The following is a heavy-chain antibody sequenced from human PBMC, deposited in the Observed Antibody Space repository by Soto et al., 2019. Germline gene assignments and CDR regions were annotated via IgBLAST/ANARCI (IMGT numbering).Heavy chain of an antibody. CDR3: TRQQEIAAPTAFDI. Sequence: GESLKISCKGSGYSFTTYWIAWVRQMPGKGLEWMGIIYPGDSDTRYSPSFQGQVIISADKSISTAYLQWSSLKASDTAMYYCTRQQEIAAPTAFDIWGQGTMVTVSS. CDR1: GYSFTTYW. D-gene: IGHD6-13*01. V-gene: IGHV5-51*01. J-gene: IGHJ3*02. CDR2: IYPGDSDT.